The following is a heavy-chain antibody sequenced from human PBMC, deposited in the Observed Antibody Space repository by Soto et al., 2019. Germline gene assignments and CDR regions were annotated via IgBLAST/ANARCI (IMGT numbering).Heavy chain of an antibody. D-gene: IGHD1-20*01. CDR1: DGSVTSPTYY. Sequence: SETLSLTCTVSDGSVTSPTYYWAWVRQPPGKGLQWIGSVYYSGSTFYNPSLKSRVTVSIDTSKNQFSLSLGALTASDTAVYYCARVLTGSRAFDFWGQRALVTVS. V-gene: IGHV4-39*01. CDR2: VYYSGST. CDR3: ARVLTGSRAFDF. J-gene: IGHJ4*02.